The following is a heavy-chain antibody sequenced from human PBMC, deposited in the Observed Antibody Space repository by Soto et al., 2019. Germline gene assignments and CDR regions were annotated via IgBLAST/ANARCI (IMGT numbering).Heavy chain of an antibody. Sequence: GGSLRLSCVVSVFPFGANAMSWVRQAPGKGLEWVSGLSNTGRRTSYADSVKGRFNISRGNSENTVYLQMNSLRVEDTAVYYCATEMGATQGPFDNWGQGTLVTVSS. CDR2: LSNTGRRT. D-gene: IGHD1-26*01. J-gene: IGHJ4*02. V-gene: IGHV3-23*01. CDR1: VFPFGANA. CDR3: ATEMGATQGPFDN.